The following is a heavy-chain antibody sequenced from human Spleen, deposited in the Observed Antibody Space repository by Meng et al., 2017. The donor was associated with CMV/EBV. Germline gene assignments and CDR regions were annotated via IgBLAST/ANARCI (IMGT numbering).Heavy chain of an antibody. D-gene: IGHD5-12*01. Sequence: ASVKVSCKASGYTFTSYGFSWVRQAPGQGLEWMGWISAYNDNTNYAQKFQGRVTITTDESTSTAYMELSSLRSEDTAVYYCAGRYSTRGDYWGQGTLVTVSS. J-gene: IGHJ4*02. V-gene: IGHV1-18*01. CDR1: GYTFTSYG. CDR3: AGRYSTRGDY. CDR2: ISAYNDNT.